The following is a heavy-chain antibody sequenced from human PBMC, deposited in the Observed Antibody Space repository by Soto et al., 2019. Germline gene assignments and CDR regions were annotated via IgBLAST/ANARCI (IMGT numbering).Heavy chain of an antibody. V-gene: IGHV1-3*01. CDR1: GYTFTSYA. J-gene: IGHJ4*02. CDR3: ARDVVAADYYDSSGSPAPYFDY. D-gene: IGHD3-22*01. Sequence: QVQLVQSGAEVKKPGASVKVSCKASGYTFTSYAMHWVRQAPGQRLEWMGWINAGNGNTKYSQKFQGRVTITRETSASTAYMELSSLRSEDTAVYYCARDVVAADYYDSSGSPAPYFDYWGQGTLVTVSS. CDR2: INAGNGNT.